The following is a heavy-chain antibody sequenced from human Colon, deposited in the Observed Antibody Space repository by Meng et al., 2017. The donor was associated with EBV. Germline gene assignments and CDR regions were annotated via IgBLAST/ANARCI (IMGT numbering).Heavy chain of an antibody. V-gene: IGHV4-30-4*01. CDR2: IYYSGST. D-gene: IGHD5-18*01. Sequence: QVQLQESGPGLGKPSQPLSLTCTVSGGSISSGDYYWSWMRQPPGKGLELIGHIYYSGSTSYNPSLKSRVTISVDTSNNQFSLKLSSVTAADTAVYYCARVGWRQWSFDLWGRGTLVTVSS. J-gene: IGHJ2*01. CDR3: ARVGWRQWSFDL. CDR1: GGSISSGDYY.